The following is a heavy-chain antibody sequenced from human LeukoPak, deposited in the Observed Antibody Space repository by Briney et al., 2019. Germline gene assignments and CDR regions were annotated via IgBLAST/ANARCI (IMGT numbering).Heavy chain of an antibody. J-gene: IGHJ4*02. Sequence: GRSLRPACPPSGFTFTSYCMECVRQAPGEWLGWVSSISSSSSYIYYADSVKGRFTITRENAKNSLYLQMNSLRAEDTAVYYCARDLVGAMYGYWGQGTLVTVSS. CDR2: ISSSSSYI. V-gene: IGHV3-21*01. CDR3: ARDLVGAMYGY. CDR1: GFTFTSYC. D-gene: IGHD1-26*01.